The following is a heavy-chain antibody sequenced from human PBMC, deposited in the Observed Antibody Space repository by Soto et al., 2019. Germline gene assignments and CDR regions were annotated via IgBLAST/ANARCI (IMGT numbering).Heavy chain of an antibody. CDR2: INPSGGRT. CDR3: ARDYLSSKSSLSYFDY. V-gene: IGHV1-46*01. D-gene: IGHD2-2*01. Sequence: QVLLVQSGAEVTRPGASLKVSCKASGYNFISHYIHWVRQAPGQGLEWMGFINPSGGRTTHAQNCQGRFSMTRDTSTSTVYMKLSGLRSEDAAFYYCARDYLSSKSSLSYFDYWGQGTLVTVSS. CDR1: GYNFISHY. J-gene: IGHJ4*02.